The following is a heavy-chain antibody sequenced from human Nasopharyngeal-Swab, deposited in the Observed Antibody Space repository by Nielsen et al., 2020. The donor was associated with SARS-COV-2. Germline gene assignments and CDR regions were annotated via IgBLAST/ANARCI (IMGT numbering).Heavy chain of an antibody. J-gene: IGHJ4*02. CDR2: INHSGST. CDR1: GGSFRGYY. V-gene: IGHV4-34*01. Sequence: GSLRLSCAVYGGSFRGYYWSWIRQPPGKGLEWIGEINHSGSTNYNPPLKSRVTISVDTSKNQFSLKLSSVTAADTAVYYCARGYNWTRGFVSRGFDYWGQGTLVTVSS. D-gene: IGHD1-20*01. CDR3: ARGYNWTRGFVSRGFDY.